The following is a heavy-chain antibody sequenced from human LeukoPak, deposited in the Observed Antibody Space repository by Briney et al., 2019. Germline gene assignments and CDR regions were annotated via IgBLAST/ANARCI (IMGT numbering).Heavy chain of an antibody. CDR3: AKSGSRDWDYFEY. CDR1: GVTFSSYA. CDR2: ISGDGGAT. V-gene: IGHV3-23*01. D-gene: IGHD6-19*01. J-gene: IGHJ4*02. Sequence: GGSLRLSCAASGVTFSSYAMNWVRQAPGKGREWVSTISGDGGATHYADSVKGRFTISRANSKNTLFLQMNSLRAEDTAVYYCAKSGSRDWDYFEYWGQGTLVTASS.